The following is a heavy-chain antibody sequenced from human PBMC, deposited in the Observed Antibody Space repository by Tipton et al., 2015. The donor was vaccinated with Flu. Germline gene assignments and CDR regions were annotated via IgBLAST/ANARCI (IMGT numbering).Heavy chain of an antibody. CDR2: SYYTGST. V-gene: IGHV4-59*01. J-gene: IGHJ4*02. CDR3: ARDRGWPASLDY. CDR1: GGSLSGYY. D-gene: IGHD3-10*01. Sequence: TLSLTCAVYGGSLSGYYLSWIRQTPGKGLEWIGFSYYTGSTSYNPSLQSRVTISVDTSRNQFSLNLRSVSAADTAVYYCARDRGWPASLDYWGQGILVTVSS.